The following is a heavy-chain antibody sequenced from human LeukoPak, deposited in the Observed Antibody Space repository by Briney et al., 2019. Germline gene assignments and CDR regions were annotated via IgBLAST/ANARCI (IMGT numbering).Heavy chain of an antibody. CDR2: IYSGGDT. D-gene: IGHD2-15*01. J-gene: IGHJ4*02. Sequence: PGGPLRLSCAASGLTFSTNYITWVRRAPGKGLKGVSVIYSGGDTDYADSVKGRFIISRDNSKNTLYLQMNSLRAEDTAVYYCASGRLSAKGFDNWGQGTLVTVSS. CDR3: ASGRLSAKGFDN. V-gene: IGHV3-66*01. CDR1: GLTFSTNY.